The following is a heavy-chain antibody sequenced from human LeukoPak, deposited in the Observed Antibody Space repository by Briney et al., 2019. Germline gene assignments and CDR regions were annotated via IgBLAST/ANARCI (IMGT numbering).Heavy chain of an antibody. CDR1: GGSISSYY. CDR2: IYYSGST. Sequence: SETRSLTCTVSGGSISSYYWSWIRQPPGKGLEWIGYIYYSGSTNYNPSLKSRVTISVDTSKNQFSLKLSSVTAADTAVYYCARGQIAVAGFDIWGQGTMVTVSS. V-gene: IGHV4-59*01. D-gene: IGHD6-19*01. J-gene: IGHJ3*02. CDR3: ARGQIAVAGFDI.